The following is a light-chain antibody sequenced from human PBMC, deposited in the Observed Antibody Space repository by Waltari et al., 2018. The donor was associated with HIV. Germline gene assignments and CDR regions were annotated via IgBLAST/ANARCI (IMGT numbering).Light chain of an antibody. CDR2: EVS. J-gene: IGLJ2*01. CDR1: RGAVGGYYY. CDR3: SSYTSSSTLV. V-gene: IGLV2-14*01. Sequence: QSALTQPASVSGSPGLSLTISCTGPRGAVGGYYYLSWYQQYPGKAPKLMIYEVSNRPSGVSNRFSGSNSGNTASLTISGLQAEDEADYYCSSYTSSSTLVFGGGSKLTVL.